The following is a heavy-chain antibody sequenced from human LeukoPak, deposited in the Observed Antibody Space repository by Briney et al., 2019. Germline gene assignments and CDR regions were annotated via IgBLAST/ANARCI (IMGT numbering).Heavy chain of an antibody. Sequence: GGSLRLSCAASGFXFXNYAMSWVRQAPXXGXXWVSGISGSGGNTYYADSVKGRFTISRDNSKNTLYVQMNSLRAEDTAVYYCARSPYYDFWSGYYATFDYWGQGTLVTVSS. D-gene: IGHD3-3*01. CDR3: ARSPYYDFWSGYYATFDY. CDR1: GFXFXNYA. V-gene: IGHV3-23*01. J-gene: IGHJ4*02. CDR2: ISGSGGNT.